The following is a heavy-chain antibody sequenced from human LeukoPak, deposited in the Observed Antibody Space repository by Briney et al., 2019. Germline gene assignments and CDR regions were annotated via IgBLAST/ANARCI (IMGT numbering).Heavy chain of an antibody. Sequence: GGSLRLSCAASGFTFSSYAMSWVRQAPGKGLEWVSSISSSSSYIYYADSVKGRFTISRDNAKNTLYLQMNSLRAEDTAVYYCAKGSNLDYWGQGTLVTVSS. CDR1: GFTFSSYA. D-gene: IGHD4-11*01. J-gene: IGHJ4*02. V-gene: IGHV3-21*01. CDR2: ISSSSSYI. CDR3: AKGSNLDY.